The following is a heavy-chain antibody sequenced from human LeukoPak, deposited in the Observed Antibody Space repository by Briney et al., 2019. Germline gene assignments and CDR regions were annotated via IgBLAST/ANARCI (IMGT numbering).Heavy chain of an antibody. D-gene: IGHD3-22*01. CDR1: EFSFSNFW. CDR3: ARSRYYDSSGYYGMDV. Sequence: GGSLRLSCSASEFSFSNFWMSWVRQAPGKGLEWVANIKQDGSEKYYVDSVKGRFTISRENAKNSLYLQMNSLRAGDTAVYYCARSRYYDSSGYYGMDVWGQGTTVTVSS. J-gene: IGHJ6*02. CDR2: IKQDGSEK. V-gene: IGHV3-7*01.